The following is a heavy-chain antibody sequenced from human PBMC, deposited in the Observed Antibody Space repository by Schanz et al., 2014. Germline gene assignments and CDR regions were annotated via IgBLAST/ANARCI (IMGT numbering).Heavy chain of an antibody. J-gene: IGHJ4*02. Sequence: EVHLLESGGGLVEPGGSLRLSCATSGFSFGNYGMSWVRQAPGKGLEYVSSISSKGDMTFYGNSVKGRFTISRDNSKNTLYLQLGSLSAEDTAVYFCARGGPAYYFDDWGQGTLVTVSS. V-gene: IGHV3-64*01. CDR2: ISSKGDMT. CDR3: ARGGPAYYFDD. CDR1: GFSFGNYG.